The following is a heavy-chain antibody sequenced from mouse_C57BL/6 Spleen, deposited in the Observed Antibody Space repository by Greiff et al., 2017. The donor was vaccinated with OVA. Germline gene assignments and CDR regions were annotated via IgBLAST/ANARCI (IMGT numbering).Heavy chain of an antibody. D-gene: IGHD1-1*01. CDR3: ARSGITTVVYFAD. J-gene: IGHJ2*01. V-gene: IGHV1-69*01. CDR1: GYTFTSYW. Sequence: VQLQQPGAELVMPGASVKLSCKASGYTFTSYWMHWVKQRPGQGLEWIGEIDPTDSYTNYNQKFKGKSPLTVDKSSSTAYMQRSSLTSEDSAVYYCARSGITTVVYFADWGQGTTLTVSS. CDR2: IDPTDSYT.